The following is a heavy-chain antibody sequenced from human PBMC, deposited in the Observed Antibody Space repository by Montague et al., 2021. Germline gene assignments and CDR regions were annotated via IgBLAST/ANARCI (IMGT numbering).Heavy chain of an antibody. CDR3: ARVSLGIVVVNMDV. CDR1: GFTFSNYW. CDR2: IKQDGSEK. V-gene: IGHV3-7*01. Sequence: SLRLSCAASGFTFSNYWMSWVRQAPGKGLEWVANIKQDGSEKHYVDSVKGRFTISRDNAKNSLYLQMNYLRAEDTAVYYCARVSLGIVVVNMDVWGKGTTVTVSS. J-gene: IGHJ6*03. D-gene: IGHD2-2*03.